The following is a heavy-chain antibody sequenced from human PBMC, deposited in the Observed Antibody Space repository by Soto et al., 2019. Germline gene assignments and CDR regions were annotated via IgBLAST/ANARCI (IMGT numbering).Heavy chain of an antibody. CDR2: IVVGSGNT. CDR1: GYTSTNYG. D-gene: IGHD3-10*01. Sequence: GASVKVSCKASGYTSTNYGMHWVRQAPGQRLEWIGWIVVGSGNTNYAQKFQERVTITRDMSTSTAYMELSSLRSEDTAVYYCAGGGVPTKYYYYGMDVWGQGTTVTVSS. CDR3: AGGGVPTKYYYYGMDV. V-gene: IGHV1-58*02. J-gene: IGHJ6*02.